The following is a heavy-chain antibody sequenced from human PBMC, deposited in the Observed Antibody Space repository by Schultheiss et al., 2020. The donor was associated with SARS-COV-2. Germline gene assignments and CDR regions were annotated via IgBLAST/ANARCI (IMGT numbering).Heavy chain of an antibody. CDR3: ARDLRYCSGGSCYGGYYYYGMDV. CDR1: GGSVSSGSYY. Sequence: SETLSLTCTVSGGSVSSGSYYWSWIRQPPGKGLEWIGYIYYSGSTNYNPSLKSRVTISVDTSKNQFSLKLSSVTAADTAVYYCARDLRYCSGGSCYGGYYYYGMDVWGQGTTVTVSS. D-gene: IGHD2-15*01. CDR2: IYYSGST. J-gene: IGHJ6*02. V-gene: IGHV4-61*01.